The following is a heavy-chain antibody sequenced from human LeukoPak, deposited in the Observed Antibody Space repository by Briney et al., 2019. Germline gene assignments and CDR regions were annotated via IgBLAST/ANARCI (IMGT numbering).Heavy chain of an antibody. Sequence: PGGSLRLSCAAYGFTFSNYAMSWVRQAPGKGLEWVLRISMSGGATNYADSVKGRFTISRDNSKNMLYMEMNSLRAEDTAVYYCAKGMDNSNDYRFDYWGQGTLVTVSS. CDR2: ISMSGGAT. D-gene: IGHD2/OR15-2a*01. V-gene: IGHV3-23*01. J-gene: IGHJ4*02. CDR3: AKGMDNSNDYRFDY. CDR1: GFTFSNYA.